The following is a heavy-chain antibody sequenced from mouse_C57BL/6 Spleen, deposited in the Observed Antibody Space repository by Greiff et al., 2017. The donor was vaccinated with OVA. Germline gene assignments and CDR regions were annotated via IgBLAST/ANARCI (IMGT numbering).Heavy chain of an antibody. CDR3: AREGNSNYAMDY. D-gene: IGHD2-5*01. CDR2: IYPGSGST. Sequence: QVQLQHPGAELVKPGASVKMSCKASGYTFTSYWITWVKQRPGQGLEWIGDIYPGSGSTNYNEKFKSKATLTVDTSSSTAYMQLSSLTSEDSAVYYCAREGNSNYAMDYWGQGTSVTVSS. V-gene: IGHV1-55*01. CDR1: GYTFTSYW. J-gene: IGHJ4*01.